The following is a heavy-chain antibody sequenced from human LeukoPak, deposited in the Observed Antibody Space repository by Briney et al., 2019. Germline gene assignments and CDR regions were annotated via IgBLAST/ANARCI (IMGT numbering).Heavy chain of an antibody. CDR1: GYTFTSYG. CDR2: IIPIFGTE. V-gene: IGHV1-69*06. D-gene: IGHD2-15*01. Sequence: ASVEVSCKASGYTFTSYGISWVRQAPGQGLEWMGGIIPIFGTENYAQKFQDRVTITADKSTSTAYMEPSSLRSEDTAMYYCAINQAGYCGGGSCYRHEFYYMDVWGKGTSVTVSS. J-gene: IGHJ6*03. CDR3: AINQAGYCGGGSCYRHEFYYMDV.